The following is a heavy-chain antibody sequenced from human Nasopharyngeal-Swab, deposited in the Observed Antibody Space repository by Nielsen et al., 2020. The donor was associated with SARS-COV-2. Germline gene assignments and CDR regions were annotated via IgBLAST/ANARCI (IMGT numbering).Heavy chain of an antibody. V-gene: IGHV4-59*13. Sequence: PGKRLDWIGNIYYTGSTNYNPSLKSRVAISVDTPKNQFSLKLSSVTAADTAVYYCARALTGTSFFDPWGQGTLVTVSS. D-gene: IGHD1-20*01. J-gene: IGHJ5*02. CDR3: ARALTGTSFFDP. CDR2: IYYTGST.